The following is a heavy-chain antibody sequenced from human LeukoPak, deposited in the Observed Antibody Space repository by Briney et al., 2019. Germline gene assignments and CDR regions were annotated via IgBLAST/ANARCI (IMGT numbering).Heavy chain of an antibody. J-gene: IGHJ6*03. CDR1: GYTFTGYY. D-gene: IGHD3-3*01. CDR2: INPNSGGT. V-gene: IGHV1-2*02. Sequence: GASVTLSCKASGYTFTGYYMHWVRQAPGQGLEWMGWINPNSGGTNYAQKFQSRVTMTRDTSISTAYMELSRLRSDDTAVYYCARAHILRFLEWPYYYYYMDVWGKGTTVTLSS. CDR3: ARAHILRFLEWPYYYYYMDV.